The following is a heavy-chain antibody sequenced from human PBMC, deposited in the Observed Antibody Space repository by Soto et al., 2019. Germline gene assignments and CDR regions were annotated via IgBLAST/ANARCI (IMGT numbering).Heavy chain of an antibody. D-gene: IGHD2-8*01. CDR3: AKNGQPPYYYYGMDV. CDR2: ISGYNGDT. V-gene: IGHV1-18*01. Sequence: QGQLVQSGPEVKKPGASVKVSCKTSGYTFSRYGISWVRQAPGQGLEWMGWISGYNGDTNYAQKVQGRDTMTIDTSXXTAYRELRSLTSDDTAIYYCAKNGQPPYYYYGMDVWGQGTTVTVSS. J-gene: IGHJ6*02. CDR1: GYTFSRYG.